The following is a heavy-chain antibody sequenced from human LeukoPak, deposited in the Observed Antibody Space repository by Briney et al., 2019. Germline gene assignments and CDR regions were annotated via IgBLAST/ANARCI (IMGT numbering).Heavy chain of an antibody. CDR2: ISYGGSNN. V-gene: IGHV3-30-3*01. Sequence: GGSLRLSCAASGFTFSSYAMHWVRQAPGKGLEWVAVISYGGSNNYYADSVKGRFTISRDNSKNTLYLQMNSLRAEDTAVYYCARGLDYGDNAGAFDIWGQGTMVTVSS. CDR1: GFTFSSYA. CDR3: ARGLDYGDNAGAFDI. J-gene: IGHJ3*02. D-gene: IGHD4-17*01.